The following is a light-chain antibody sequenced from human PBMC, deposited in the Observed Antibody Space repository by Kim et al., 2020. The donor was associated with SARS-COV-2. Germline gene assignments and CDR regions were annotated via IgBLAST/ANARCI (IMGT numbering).Light chain of an antibody. V-gene: IGLV6-57*03. CDR3: QYVNRDNVV. J-gene: IGLJ2*01. Sequence: NFMLTQPHSVSETPGQTVTISCTRSSANIDDHYVKWFQQPPGRVPTTVIYEDYQRPSGVSDRFSGSIDNTSNSASLTRSELGTEDDDYYDCQYVNRDNVVFGGGTQLTVL. CDR1: SANIDDHY. CDR2: EDY.